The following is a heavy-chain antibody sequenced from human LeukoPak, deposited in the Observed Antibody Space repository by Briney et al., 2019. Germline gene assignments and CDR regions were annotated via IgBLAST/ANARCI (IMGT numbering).Heavy chain of an antibody. V-gene: IGHV4-39*01. Sequence: PSETLSLTCTVSGGAISSSSYYWGWIRHPPGKGLEWIGSIYYSGSTYYNPSLKSRVTISVDTSKNQFSLKLSSVTAADTAAYYCALLGYCSSTSCFRPPFYFDYWGQGTLVTVSS. CDR2: IYYSGST. CDR1: GGAISSSSYY. D-gene: IGHD2-2*01. J-gene: IGHJ4*02. CDR3: ALLGYCSSTSCFRPPFYFDY.